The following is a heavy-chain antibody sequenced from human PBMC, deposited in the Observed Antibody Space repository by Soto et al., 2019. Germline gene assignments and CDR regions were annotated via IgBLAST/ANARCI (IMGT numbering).Heavy chain of an antibody. D-gene: IGHD6-6*01. CDR2: MNSGGRS. J-gene: IGHJ6*02. CDR1: GFTTSNYS. V-gene: IGHV3-23*01. Sequence: GGSPRLSCAASGFTTSNYSMSWVRQAPGEGLEWVSGMNSGGRSYYADSVKGRFTISRDTSKNMLYLQMNSLRADDTAVFYCAKALQYSSSREYFYYGMDVWGQGTTVTVSS. CDR3: AKALQYSSSREYFYYGMDV.